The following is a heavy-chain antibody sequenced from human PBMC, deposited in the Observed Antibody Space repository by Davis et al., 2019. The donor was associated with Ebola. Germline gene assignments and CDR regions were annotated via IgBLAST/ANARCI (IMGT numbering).Heavy chain of an antibody. CDR3: ARIRVETAAIRGAYYFDY. D-gene: IGHD2-2*01. CDR2: LFSNDEK. Sequence: SGPTLVKPTQTLTLTCSFSGFSLSTRGVGVGWIRQPPGKALEWLAHLFSNDEKSYSTSLKTRLTITKDTSKNQVVLTMTNMEPVDTATYYCARIRVETAAIRGAYYFDYWGQGIQVIVSS. CDR1: GFSLSTRGVG. V-gene: IGHV2-70*01. J-gene: IGHJ4*02.